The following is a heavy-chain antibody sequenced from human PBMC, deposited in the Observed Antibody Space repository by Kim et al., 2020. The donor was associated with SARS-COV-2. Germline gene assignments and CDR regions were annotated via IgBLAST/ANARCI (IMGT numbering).Heavy chain of an antibody. CDR2: INTNTGNP. J-gene: IGHJ5*02. D-gene: IGHD3-10*01. Sequence: ASVKVSCKASGYTFTSYAMNWVRQAPGQGLEWMGWINTNTGNPTYAQGFTGRFVFSLDTSVSTAYLQISSLKAEDTAVYYCARRYYYGSGSYYTGFDWFDPWGQGTLVTVSS. CDR3: ARRYYYGSGSYYTGFDWFDP. V-gene: IGHV7-4-1*02. CDR1: GYTFTSYA.